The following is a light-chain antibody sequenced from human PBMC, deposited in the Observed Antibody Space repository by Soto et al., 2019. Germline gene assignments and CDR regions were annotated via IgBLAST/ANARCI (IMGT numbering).Light chain of an antibody. Sequence: QSALTQPASVSGSPGQSITISCTGTSSDVGGYNYVSWYQQHPGEAPKLMIYEVNNRPSGVSNRFSGSKSGNTASLTISGLQAEDEAEYYCSSYASSSTLAVFGGGTQLTVL. J-gene: IGLJ2*01. CDR3: SSYASSSTLAV. V-gene: IGLV2-14*01. CDR2: EVN. CDR1: SSDVGGYNY.